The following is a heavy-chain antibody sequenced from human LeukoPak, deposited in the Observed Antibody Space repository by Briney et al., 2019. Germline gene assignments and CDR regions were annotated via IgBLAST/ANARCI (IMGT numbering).Heavy chain of an antibody. CDR1: GSTFSSYW. V-gene: IGHV3-23*01. CDR2: ISGSGTRT. D-gene: IGHD2-2*01. CDR3: AKEQTSSGFFDY. J-gene: IGHJ4*02. Sequence: QPGGSLRLSCATSGSTFSSYWMHWVRQAPGKGLEWVSAISGSGTRTYYADSVKGRFTISRDNSKNTLYLQMNSLRAEDRAVYYCAKEQTSSGFFDYWGQGTLVTVSS.